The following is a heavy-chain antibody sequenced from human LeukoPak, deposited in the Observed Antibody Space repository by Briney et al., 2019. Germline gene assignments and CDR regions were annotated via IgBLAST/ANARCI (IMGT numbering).Heavy chain of an antibody. V-gene: IGHV4-30-2*01. CDR1: GGSISSGGYY. J-gene: IGHJ5*02. D-gene: IGHD6-13*01. CDR2: IYHSGST. CDR3: ARYRTRSSWHFDP. Sequence: TSETLSLTCTVSGGSISSGGYYWSWIRQPPGKGLEWIGYIYHSGSTYYNPSLKSRVTISVDRSKNQFSLKLSSVTAADTAVYYCARYRTRSSWHFDPWGQGTLVTVSS.